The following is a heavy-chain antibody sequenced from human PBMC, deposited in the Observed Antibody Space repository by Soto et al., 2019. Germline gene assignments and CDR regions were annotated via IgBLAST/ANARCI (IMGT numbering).Heavy chain of an antibody. CDR3: ARDYDILTGYPQDYYYYGMDV. D-gene: IGHD3-9*01. CDR1: GGTFSSYA. V-gene: IGHV1-69*13. Sequence: ASVKVSCKASGGTFSSYAIGWVRQAPGQGLEWMGGIIPIFGTANYAQKFQGRVTITADESTSTAYMELSSLRSEDTAVYYCARDYDILTGYPQDYYYYGMDVWGQGTTVTVSS. CDR2: IIPIFGTA. J-gene: IGHJ6*02.